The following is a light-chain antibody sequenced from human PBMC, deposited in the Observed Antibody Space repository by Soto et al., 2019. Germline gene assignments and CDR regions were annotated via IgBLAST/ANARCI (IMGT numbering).Light chain of an antibody. J-gene: IGLJ3*02. CDR2: EVS. CDR1: SSDVGGYNY. CDR3: TSSTDSKTGV. V-gene: IGLV2-14*01. Sequence: QSALTQPASVSGSPGQSITISCTGTSSDVGGYNYVSWYQHHPDKAPKLIIYEVSNRPSGVSNRFSGSKSGNVASLTISGLQAEDEADYYCTSSTDSKTGVSGGGTKLTVL.